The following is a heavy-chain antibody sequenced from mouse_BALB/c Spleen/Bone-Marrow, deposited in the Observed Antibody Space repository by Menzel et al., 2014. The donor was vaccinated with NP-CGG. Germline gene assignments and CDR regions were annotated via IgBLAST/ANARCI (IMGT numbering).Heavy chain of an antibody. CDR1: GYTFTSYT. CDR2: INPSSGYT. J-gene: IGHJ1*01. D-gene: IGHD1-1*01. V-gene: IGHV1-4*01. Sequence: VQLVESGAELARPGASVKMSCKASGYTFTSYTMHWVKQRPGQGLEWIGYINPSSGYTNYNQKFKDKATLTADKSSSTAYMQLSSQTSEDSAVYYCARSLRWYFDVWGAGTTVTVSS. CDR3: ARSLRWYFDV.